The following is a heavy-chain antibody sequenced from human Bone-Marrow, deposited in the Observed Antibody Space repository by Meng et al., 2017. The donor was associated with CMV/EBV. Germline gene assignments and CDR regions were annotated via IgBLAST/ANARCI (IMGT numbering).Heavy chain of an antibody. Sequence: SVKVSCKASGGTFSSYAISWVRQAPGQGLEWMGGIIPILGIANYAQKFQGRVTITADKSTSTAYMELSSLRSEDTAVYYRAREVDIGYYFDYWGQGTLVTVSS. CDR3: AREVDIGYYFDY. J-gene: IGHJ4*02. D-gene: IGHD5-12*01. CDR2: IIPILGIA. V-gene: IGHV1-69*10. CDR1: GGTFSSYA.